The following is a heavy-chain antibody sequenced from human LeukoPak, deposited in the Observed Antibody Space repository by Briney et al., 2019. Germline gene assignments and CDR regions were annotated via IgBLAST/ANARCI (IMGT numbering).Heavy chain of an antibody. V-gene: IGHV3-9*03. D-gene: IGHD2-2*01. CDR3: AKDYCSSTSCYFDY. CDR2: LSWNSGSL. J-gene: IGHJ4*02. Sequence: PGGCLRLSCVASGFTFDDYVMHWVRQGPGKGLGWVSSLSWNSGSLGYADSVKGRFTISRDNAKNSLYLQMNSLRAEDMALYYCAKDYCSSTSCYFDYWGQGTLVTVSS. CDR1: GFTFDDYV.